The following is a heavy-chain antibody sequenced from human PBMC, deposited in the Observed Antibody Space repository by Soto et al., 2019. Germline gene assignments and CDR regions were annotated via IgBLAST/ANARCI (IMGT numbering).Heavy chain of an antibody. V-gene: IGHV1-69*06. CDR2: TFPIFGTA. J-gene: IGHJ6*02. CDR3: ATVDISTWIDGMDV. D-gene: IGHD6-13*01. Sequence: EASVKVSCKASGGTFSSYAISWVRQAPGQGLEWMGGTFPIFGTANYAQKFQGRVTISADKSTSTAYMELSSLRSEDTAVYYCATVDISTWIDGMDVWGQGTTVTVSS. CDR1: GGTFSSYA.